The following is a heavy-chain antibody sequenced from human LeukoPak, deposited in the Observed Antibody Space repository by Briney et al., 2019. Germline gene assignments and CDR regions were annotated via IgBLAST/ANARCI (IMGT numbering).Heavy chain of an antibody. CDR3: AKLVIGSGKPEDF. V-gene: IGHV1-18*01. D-gene: IGHD1-26*01. CDR1: GYTFSSYG. Sequence: ASVKVSCKASGYTFSSYGISWVRQAPGQGLEWMGWISAYNGNTNYAQKLQGRVTMTTETSTSTAYLELTSLRSDDTAVYYCAKLVIGSGKPEDFWGQGTLVTVSS. CDR2: ISAYNGNT. J-gene: IGHJ4*02.